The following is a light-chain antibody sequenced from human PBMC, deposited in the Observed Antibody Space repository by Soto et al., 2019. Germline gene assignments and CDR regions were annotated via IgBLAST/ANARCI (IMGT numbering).Light chain of an antibody. CDR2: EAA. CDR3: QQSNNYPWT. J-gene: IGKJ1*01. Sequence: DIQMTQSPSTLSASVGDRVTITCRASQYIHNYLAWYQKKPGEAPKLLIYEAANLESGVTSRFSGSGTGTEFTLTISSLQPDDFATYYCQQSNNYPWTFGQGTRVEI. CDR1: QYIHNY. V-gene: IGKV1-5*03.